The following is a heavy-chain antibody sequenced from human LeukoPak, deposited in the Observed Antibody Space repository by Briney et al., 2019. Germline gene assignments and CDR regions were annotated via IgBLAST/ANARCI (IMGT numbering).Heavy chain of an antibody. D-gene: IGHD3-22*01. CDR1: GFTFSSYG. CDR2: IRYDGSNK. J-gene: IGHJ4*01. Sequence: PGGSLRLSCAASGFTFSSYGMHWVRQAPGKGLEWVAFIRYDGSNKYYADSVKGRFTISRDNSKNTLYLQMNSLRAEDTAVYYCAKIGYYYVSSGKSFSNYAGQGTLVTVSS. V-gene: IGHV3-30*02. CDR3: AKIGYYYVSSGKSFSNY.